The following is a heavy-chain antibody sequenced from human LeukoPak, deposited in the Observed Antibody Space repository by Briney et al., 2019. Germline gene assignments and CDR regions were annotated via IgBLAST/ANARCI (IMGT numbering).Heavy chain of an antibody. Sequence: SVKVSCKGSGGTFSSYAISWVRQAPGQGLEWMGGIIPIFGTANYAQKFQGRVTITTDESTSTAYMELSSLRSEDTAVYYCASIHRGYCTNGVCSDPYFDYCGHGTLVTVSS. CDR2: IIPIFGTA. CDR3: ASIHRGYCTNGVCSDPYFDY. D-gene: IGHD2-8*01. V-gene: IGHV1-69*05. CDR1: GGTFSSYA. J-gene: IGHJ4*01.